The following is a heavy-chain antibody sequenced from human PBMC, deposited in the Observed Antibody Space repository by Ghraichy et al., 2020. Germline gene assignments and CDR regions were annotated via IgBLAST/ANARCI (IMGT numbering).Heavy chain of an antibody. V-gene: IGHV3-7*01. Sequence: GGSLRLSCAASGFTFSSYWMSWVRQAPGKGLEWVANIKQDGSEKYYVDSVKGRFTISRDNAKNSLYLQMNSLRAEDTAVYYCARDYDYYGSGSADYWGQGTLVTVSS. CDR1: GFTFSSYW. CDR2: IKQDGSEK. D-gene: IGHD3-10*01. CDR3: ARDYDYYGSGSADY. J-gene: IGHJ4*02.